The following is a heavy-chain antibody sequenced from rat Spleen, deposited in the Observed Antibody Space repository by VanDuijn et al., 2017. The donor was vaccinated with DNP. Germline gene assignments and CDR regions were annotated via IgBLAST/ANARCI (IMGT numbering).Heavy chain of an antibody. Sequence: EVQLVESGGGLVQPGRSLKLSCAASGFTFSNYYMAWVRQAPTKGLEWVASITNSGGSTYYRDSVKGRFTISRDNAKSTLYLQMDSLRSEDTATYYCTREDIYYYSGALDYWGQGVMVTVSS. D-gene: IGHD1-1*01. CDR2: ITNSGGST. V-gene: IGHV5S23*01. CDR1: GFTFSNYY. J-gene: IGHJ2*01. CDR3: TREDIYYYSGALDY.